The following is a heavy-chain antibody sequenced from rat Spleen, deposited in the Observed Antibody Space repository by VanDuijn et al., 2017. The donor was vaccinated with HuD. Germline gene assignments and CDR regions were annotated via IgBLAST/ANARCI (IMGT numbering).Heavy chain of an antibody. J-gene: IGHJ4*01. CDR2: INKDNSTI. CDR3: ARAGSSYVMDA. D-gene: IGHD1-2*01. Sequence: EVQLVESGGGLVQPGRSLKLSCAASGFNFNDYWIGWVRQAPGKGLEWIGEINKDNSTINYTPSLKDKFTISRDNAQNTLYLQMSKLGSEDTAIYYCARAGSSYVMDAWGQGASVTVSS. V-gene: IGHV4-2*01. CDR1: GFNFNDYW.